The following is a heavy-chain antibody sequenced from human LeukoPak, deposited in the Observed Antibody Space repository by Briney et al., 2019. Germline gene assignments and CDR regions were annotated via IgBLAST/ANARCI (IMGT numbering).Heavy chain of an antibody. CDR2: IYYSGST. J-gene: IGHJ4*02. V-gene: IGHV4-59*11. D-gene: IGHD4-11*01. CDR1: GGSIGSHY. CDR3: VSYSNYEDY. Sequence: SETLSLTCTVSGGSIGSHYWSWIRQPPGKGLEWIGYIYYSGSTNYNPSLKSRVTISVDTSKNQFSLKLSSVTAADTAVYYCVSYSNYEDYWGQGTLVTVSS.